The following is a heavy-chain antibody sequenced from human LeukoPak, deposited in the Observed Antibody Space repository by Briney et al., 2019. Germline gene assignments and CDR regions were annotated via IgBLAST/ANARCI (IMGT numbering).Heavy chain of an antibody. CDR3: ARGRTYASTYYYDGSDAFDI. CDR2: ISSSSTYI. V-gene: IGHV3-21*01. Sequence: PGGSLRLSCAASGFTFSAYTMNWARQAPGKGLEWVSSISSSSTYIYYADSVKGRFTISRDNAKNSLYLQVTSLRAEDTAVYYCARGRTYASTYYYDGSDAFDIWGQGTMVTVSS. J-gene: IGHJ3*02. D-gene: IGHD3-22*01. CDR1: GFTFSAYT.